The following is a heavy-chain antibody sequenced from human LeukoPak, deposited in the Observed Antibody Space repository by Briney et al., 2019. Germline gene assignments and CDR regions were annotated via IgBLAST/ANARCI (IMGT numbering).Heavy chain of an antibody. V-gene: IGHV5-10-1*01. CDR1: GYSFINYW. D-gene: IGHD3-10*01. CDR2: IDPSDSYT. CDR3: ARLWFGELTNWLDP. Sequence: GESLKISCKVSGYSFINYWISWVRQMPGKGLEWMGRIDPSDSYTNYSPSFQGHVTISADKSISTAYLQWSSLKASDTAMYYRARLWFGELTNWLDPWGQGTLVTVSS. J-gene: IGHJ5*02.